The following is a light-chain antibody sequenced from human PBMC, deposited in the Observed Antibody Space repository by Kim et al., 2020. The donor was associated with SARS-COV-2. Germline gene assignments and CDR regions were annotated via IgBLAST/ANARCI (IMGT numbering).Light chain of an antibody. CDR3: SSYTSSSTLV. V-gene: IGLV2-14*03. CDR1: SSDVGCFIY. CDR2: DVR. Sequence: GRSSTSTCTGTSSDVGCFIYVSWYHQQPGKAPKLMIYDVRARPSGVSNRFSGSKSGNTAYLTISGLQAEDEADYYCSSYTSSSTLVFGGGTQLTVL. J-gene: IGLJ2*01.